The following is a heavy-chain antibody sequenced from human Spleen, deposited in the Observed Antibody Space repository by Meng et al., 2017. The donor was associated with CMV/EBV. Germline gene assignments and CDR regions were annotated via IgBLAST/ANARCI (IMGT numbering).Heavy chain of an antibody. V-gene: IGHV1-69*10. J-gene: IGHJ6*02. CDR3: ARDGVSRGSDYGTYRYYGMDV. Sequence: SVKVSCKASGYTFTSYDINWVRQAPGQGLEWMGGIISVLNTANYAPKFQGRVTITAAKSLNTVYMELSSLTSEDTAVYYCARDGVSRGSDYGTYRYYGMDVWGQGTTVTVSS. CDR1: GYTFTSYD. CDR2: IISVLNTA. D-gene: IGHD1-26*01.